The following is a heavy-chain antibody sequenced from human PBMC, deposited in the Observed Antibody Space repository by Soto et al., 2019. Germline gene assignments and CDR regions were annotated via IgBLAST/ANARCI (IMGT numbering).Heavy chain of an antibody. D-gene: IGHD3-10*01. CDR2: VDTGGST. J-gene: IGHJ6*02. Sequence: EVQLLETGGGLIQPGGSLRLSCAASGFTVSVNYMSWVRQAPGKGLEWVSVVDTGGSTYYADSVKGRFTISRDNSKNTLYLQMNSLRVGYTAVYYCARDQFYGSASSNYIYHYYYGMYVWGQGTTVTVSS. CDR1: GFTVSVNY. V-gene: IGHV3-53*02. CDR3: ARDQFYGSASSNYIYHYYYGMYV.